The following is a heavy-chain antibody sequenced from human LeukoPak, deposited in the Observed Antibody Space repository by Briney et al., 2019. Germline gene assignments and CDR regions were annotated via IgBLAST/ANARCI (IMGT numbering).Heavy chain of an antibody. Sequence: SETLSLTCTVSGASLSSYYWSWIRQPPGKGLEWIGYIYYSGSTNYNPSLKSRVTISVDTSKNQFSLKLSSVTAADTAVYYCARDRVGTADYWGQGTLVTVSS. D-gene: IGHD2-21*02. CDR2: IYYSGST. J-gene: IGHJ4*02. CDR1: GASLSSYY. V-gene: IGHV4-59*01. CDR3: ARDRVGTADY.